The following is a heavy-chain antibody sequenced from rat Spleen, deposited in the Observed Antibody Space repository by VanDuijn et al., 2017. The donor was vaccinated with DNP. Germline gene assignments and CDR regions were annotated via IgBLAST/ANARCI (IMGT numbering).Heavy chain of an antibody. V-gene: IGHV3-3*01. J-gene: IGHJ3*01. CDR1: GYSISTSYR. CDR2: INSAGST. Sequence: EVQLQESGPGLVKPSQSLSLTCSVTGYSISTSYRWNWIRKFPGNKLEWMGYINSAGSTHYNPSLRSRISITRDTSKNQFFLQVNSVTTEDTATYYCARGTYGFAYWGLGTLVTVSS. D-gene: IGHD2-1*01. CDR3: ARGTYGFAY.